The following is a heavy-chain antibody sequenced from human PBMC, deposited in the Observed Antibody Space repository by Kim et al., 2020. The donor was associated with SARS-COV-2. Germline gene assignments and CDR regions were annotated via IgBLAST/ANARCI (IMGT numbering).Heavy chain of an antibody. J-gene: IGHJ4*02. D-gene: IGHD7-27*01. Sequence: SETLSLTCTVSGGSISSGGYYWSWIRQHPGKGLEWIGYIYYSGSTYYNPSLKSRVTISVDTSKNQFSLKLSSVTAADTAVYYCARGRSNWGDGGEMGYWGQGTLVTVSS. V-gene: IGHV4-31*03. CDR3: ARGRSNWGDGGEMGY. CDR1: GGSISSGGYY. CDR2: IYYSGST.